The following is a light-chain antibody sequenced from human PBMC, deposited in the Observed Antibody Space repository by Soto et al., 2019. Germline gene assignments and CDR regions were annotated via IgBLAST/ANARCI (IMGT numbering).Light chain of an antibody. Sequence: QSVLTQPPSASGTPGQRVTISCSGSSSNIGSNAVNWYQQLPGTAPKLLIYSNNQRPSGVPDRFSGSKSGTSASLAISGLQSEDEADYYCAARDDSLNGRLFGGGTKLTVL. CDR1: SSNIGSNA. CDR2: SNN. J-gene: IGLJ3*02. V-gene: IGLV1-44*01. CDR3: AARDDSLNGRL.